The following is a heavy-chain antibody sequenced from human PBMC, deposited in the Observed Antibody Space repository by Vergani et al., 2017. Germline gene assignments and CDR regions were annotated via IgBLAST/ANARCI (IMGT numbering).Heavy chain of an antibody. CDR2: INHSGST. J-gene: IGHJ2*01. D-gene: IGHD5-24*01. CDR3: ARVEGRYWYFEL. V-gene: IGHV4-34*01. CDR1: GGSFSGYY. Sequence: QVQLQQWGAGLLKPSETLSLTCAVYGGSFSGYYWSWIRQPPGKGLEWIGEINHSGSTNYNPSLKSRVTISVDASKNQFSLKRSSVTAADTAVYYCARVEGRYWYFELWGRGTRVTVSS.